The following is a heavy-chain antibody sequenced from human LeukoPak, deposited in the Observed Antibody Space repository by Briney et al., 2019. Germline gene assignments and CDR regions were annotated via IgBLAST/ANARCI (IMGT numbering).Heavy chain of an antibody. J-gene: IGHJ4*02. D-gene: IGHD6-19*01. V-gene: IGHV1-3*01. Sequence: ASVRVSCKASGYTFTSYAIHWVRQAPGQGLEWMGWIDAGNGNTKYSQKFQDRVTITRDTSASTAYMELSSLRSGDPAVYYCVRSIAYSSVSNGGYYFDYWGQGTLVTVSS. CDR3: VRSIAYSSVSNGGYYFDY. CDR2: IDAGNGNT. CDR1: GYTFTSYA.